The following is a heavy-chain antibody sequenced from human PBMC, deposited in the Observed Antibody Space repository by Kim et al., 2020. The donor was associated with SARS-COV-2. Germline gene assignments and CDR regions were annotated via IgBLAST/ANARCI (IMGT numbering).Heavy chain of an antibody. CDR2: INHSGST. J-gene: IGHJ5*02. CDR3: ARVGAPTEAATLWFDP. D-gene: IGHD2-15*01. Sequence: SETLSLTCAVYGGSFSGYYWSWIRQPPGKGLEWIGEINHSGSTNYNPSLKSRVTISVDTSKNQFSLKLSSVTAADTAVYYCARVGAPTEAATLWFDPWGQGTLVTVSS. V-gene: IGHV4-34*01. CDR1: GGSFSGYY.